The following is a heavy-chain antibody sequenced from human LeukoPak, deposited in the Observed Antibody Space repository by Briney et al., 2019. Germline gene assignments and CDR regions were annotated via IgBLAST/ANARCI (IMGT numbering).Heavy chain of an antibody. CDR3: ARGTKTGYTGYDWNY. CDR1: GGSISSGGYS. V-gene: IGHV4-30-2*01. D-gene: IGHD5-12*01. J-gene: IGHJ4*02. Sequence: PSETLSLTCAVSGGSISSGGYSWSWIRQPPGKGLEWIGYIYHSGSTYYNPSLKSRVTISVDRSKNQFSLKLSSVTAADTAVYYCARGTKTGYTGYDWNYWGQGSLVSVSS. CDR2: IYHSGST.